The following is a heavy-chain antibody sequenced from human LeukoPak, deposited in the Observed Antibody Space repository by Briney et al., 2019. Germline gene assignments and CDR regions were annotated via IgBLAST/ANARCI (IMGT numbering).Heavy chain of an antibody. CDR1: GFTVSSNY. Sequence: GGSLRLSCAASGFTVSSNYMSWVRQAPGKGLEWVSVIYSGGSTYYADSVKGRFTISRDNSKNTLYIEMNSLKTEDTAVYYCATSDYDSGDDAVDIWGQGTMVTVSS. D-gene: IGHD3-22*01. CDR2: IYSGGST. CDR3: ATSDYDSGDDAVDI. V-gene: IGHV3-53*01. J-gene: IGHJ3*02.